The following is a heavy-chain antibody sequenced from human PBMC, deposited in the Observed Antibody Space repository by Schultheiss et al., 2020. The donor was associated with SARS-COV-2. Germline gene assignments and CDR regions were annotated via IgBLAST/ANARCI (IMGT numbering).Heavy chain of an antibody. D-gene: IGHD4-23*01. CDR2: ISSSSSYI. V-gene: IGHV3-23*01. CDR1: GFTFSSFA. Sequence: GGSLRLSCAASGFTFSSFAMSWVRQAPGKGLEWVSSISSSSSYIYYADSVKGRFTISRDNSKNTVYLQMNSLRAEDTAVYYCAKDRDYGGNARDAFDIWGQGTMVTVSS. CDR3: AKDRDYGGNARDAFDI. J-gene: IGHJ3*02.